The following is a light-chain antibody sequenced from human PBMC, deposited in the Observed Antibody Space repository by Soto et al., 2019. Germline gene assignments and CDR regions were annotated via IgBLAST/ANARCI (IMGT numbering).Light chain of an antibody. CDR2: DDS. V-gene: IGLV3-21*02. J-gene: IGLJ2*01. Sequence: SYELTQPPSVSVAPGQTAKITCWGNSIGSKSVHWYQQKAGQAPVLVVHDDSDRPSGIPERFSGSNSANTATLTISRVEAGDEADYYCQVWESSSDQVVFAGGTQLTVL. CDR1: SIGSKS. CDR3: QVWESSSDQVV.